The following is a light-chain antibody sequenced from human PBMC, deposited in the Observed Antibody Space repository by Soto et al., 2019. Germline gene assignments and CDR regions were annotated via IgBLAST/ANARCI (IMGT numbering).Light chain of an antibody. CDR2: DNN. CDR1: GSNIGKNS. Sequence: QSVLTQPPSLSAAPGQKVTISCAGSGSNIGKNSVSWYQQLPGTAPKLLIFDNNERPSGIPDRFSGSKSGTSGTLGVTGIQTGDEADYYCGTWDSSLSAYVFGSGTKVTVL. V-gene: IGLV1-51*01. CDR3: GTWDSSLSAYV. J-gene: IGLJ1*01.